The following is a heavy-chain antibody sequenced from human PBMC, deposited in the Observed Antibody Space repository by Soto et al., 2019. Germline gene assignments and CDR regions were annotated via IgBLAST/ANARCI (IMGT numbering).Heavy chain of an antibody. J-gene: IGHJ4*02. V-gene: IGHV3-30*13. D-gene: IGHD1-26*01. Sequence: QVQLVQSGGGVVQPGRSLRLSCAASGFNFNTYFMHWVRQAPGKGLGWVAMIFPNGRDKEYADSVKGGFTISRDNSNIRMYLQLDSLRPEETAVYYCASDVEHGSNCDLSYWGQGALVTVSS. CDR1: GFNFNTYF. CDR3: ASDVEHGSNCDLSY. CDR2: IFPNGRDK.